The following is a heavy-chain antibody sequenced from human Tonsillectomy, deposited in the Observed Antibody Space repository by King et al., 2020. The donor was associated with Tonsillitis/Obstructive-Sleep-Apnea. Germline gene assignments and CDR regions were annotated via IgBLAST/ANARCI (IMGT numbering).Heavy chain of an antibody. CDR2: ISSSSSYI. CDR3: ARDFLGEGEPYYFDY. CDR1: GFTFSSYS. V-gene: IGHV3-21*01. J-gene: IGHJ4*02. Sequence: VQLVESGGGLVKPGGSLRLSCAASGFTFSSYSMNWVRQAPGKGLEWVSSISSSSSYIYYADSVKGRFTISRDNAKNSLYLQMNSLRAEDTAVYYCARDFLGEGEPYYFDYWGQGTLVTVSS. D-gene: IGHD3-16*01.